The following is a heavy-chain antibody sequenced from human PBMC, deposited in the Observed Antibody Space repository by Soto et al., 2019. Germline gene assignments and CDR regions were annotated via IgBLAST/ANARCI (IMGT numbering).Heavy chain of an antibody. CDR3: AREPYYYDSSGYYYFDY. CDR1: GGTFSSYA. J-gene: IGHJ4*02. CDR2: IIPIFGTA. D-gene: IGHD3-22*01. Sequence: SVKVSCKASGGTFSSYAISWVRQAPGQGLEWMGGIIPIFGTANYAQKFQGRVTITADESTSTAYMELSSLRSEDTAVYYCAREPYYYDSSGYYYFDYWGQGTLVTVSS. V-gene: IGHV1-69*13.